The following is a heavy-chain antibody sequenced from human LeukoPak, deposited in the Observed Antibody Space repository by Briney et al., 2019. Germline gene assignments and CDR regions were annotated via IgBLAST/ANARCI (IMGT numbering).Heavy chain of an antibody. D-gene: IGHD3-10*02. V-gene: IGHV3-7*01. CDR1: GFTVSSYW. CDR3: TRDVHDY. Sequence: GGSLRLSCAASGFTVSSYWMSWVRQAPGKGLEWVATIKEDGSDKYYVHSVKGRFSISRDNAENSLYLQMNSLRAEDTAVYYCTRDVHDYWGQGTLVTVSS. CDR2: IKEDGSDK. J-gene: IGHJ4*02.